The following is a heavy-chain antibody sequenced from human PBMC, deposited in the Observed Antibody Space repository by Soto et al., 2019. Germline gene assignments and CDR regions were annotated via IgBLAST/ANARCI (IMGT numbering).Heavy chain of an antibody. CDR3: ARDYYRSGWYGGFFDY. CDR1: GFTFSSYW. CDR2: IKQDGSEK. V-gene: IGHV3-7*01. Sequence: PGGSLRLSCAASGFTFSSYWMSWVRQAPGKGLEWVANIKQDGSEKYYVDSVKGRFTISRDNAKNSLYLQMNSLRAEDTAVYYCARDYYRSGWYGGFFDYWGQGTLVTVSS. J-gene: IGHJ4*02. D-gene: IGHD6-19*01.